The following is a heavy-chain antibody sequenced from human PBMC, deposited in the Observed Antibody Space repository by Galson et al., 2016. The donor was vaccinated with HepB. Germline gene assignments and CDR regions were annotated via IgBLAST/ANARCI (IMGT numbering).Heavy chain of an antibody. V-gene: IGHV3-23*01. Sequence: SLRLSCAASGFTFGNYVMSWVRQAPGKGLEWVSSITNIGGTTYYADSVKGRFTISRDNSKNTLYLQMSSLRAGDTALYYCAKVDCGGDCNRFDYWGQGTTVTVSS. CDR2: ITNIGGTT. CDR1: GFTFGNYV. D-gene: IGHD2-21*02. J-gene: IGHJ4*02. CDR3: AKVDCGGDCNRFDY.